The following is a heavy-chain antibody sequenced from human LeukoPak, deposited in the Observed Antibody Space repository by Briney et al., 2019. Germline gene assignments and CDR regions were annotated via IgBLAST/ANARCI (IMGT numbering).Heavy chain of an antibody. J-gene: IGHJ4*02. Sequence: GGSLRLSCAASGFTFSSYWMHWVRQAPGEGLVWVSRINSDGSSTSYADSVKGRFTISRDNAKNTLYLQMNSLRAEDTAVYYCARDLLGNSGSYLRHPNGPPFDYWGQGTLVTVSS. D-gene: IGHD1-26*01. CDR3: ARDLLGNSGSYLRHPNGPPFDY. CDR1: GFTFSSYW. V-gene: IGHV3-74*01. CDR2: INSDGSST.